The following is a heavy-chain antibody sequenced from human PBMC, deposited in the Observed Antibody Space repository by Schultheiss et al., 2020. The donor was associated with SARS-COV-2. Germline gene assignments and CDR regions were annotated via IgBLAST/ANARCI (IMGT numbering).Heavy chain of an antibody. CDR1: GFTFSSYW. V-gene: IGHV3-15*01. J-gene: IGHJ6*02. Sequence: GGSLRLSCAASGFTFSSYWMSWVRQAPGKGLEWVGRIKSKTDGGTTDYAAPVKGRFTISRDDSKNTLYLQMNSLKTEDTAVYYCTTDSSDSSGYYFVYYYYGMDVWGQGTTVTVSS. CDR3: TTDSSDSSGYYFVYYYYGMDV. CDR2: IKSKTDGGTT. D-gene: IGHD3-22*01.